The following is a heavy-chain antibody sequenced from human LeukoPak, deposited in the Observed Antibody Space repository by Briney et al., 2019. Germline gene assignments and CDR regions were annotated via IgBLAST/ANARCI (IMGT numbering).Heavy chain of an antibody. J-gene: IGHJ4*02. D-gene: IGHD5-12*01. Sequence: PGRSLRLSCAASGFTVSGNYMSWVRQAPGEGLEWVSLIYSGSNTYYADSVKGRFTISRDNSKNTLDLQMNTVRAGDTAVYYCARVFHDYYFDSWGQGTLVTVSS. CDR3: ARVFHDYYFDS. V-gene: IGHV3-53*01. CDR1: GFTVSGNY. CDR2: IYSGSNT.